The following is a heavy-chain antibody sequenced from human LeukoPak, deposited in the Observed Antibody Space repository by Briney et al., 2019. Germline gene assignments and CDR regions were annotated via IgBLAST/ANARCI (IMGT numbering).Heavy chain of an antibody. CDR2: IWDNGNNK. J-gene: IGHJ4*02. Sequence: PGRSLRLSCAASGFSFSRYGMHWVRQAPGKGLEWVAVIWDNGNNKDYADSVMGRFTISRDNSKNMLCLQMNSLRADDTAVYYCARDRGGDDPIDYWGQGTLVTVSS. CDR3: ARDRGGDDPIDY. CDR1: GFSFSRYG. D-gene: IGHD2-21*02. V-gene: IGHV3-33*01.